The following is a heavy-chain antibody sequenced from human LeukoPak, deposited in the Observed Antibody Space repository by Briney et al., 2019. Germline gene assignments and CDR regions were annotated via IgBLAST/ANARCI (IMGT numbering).Heavy chain of an antibody. J-gene: IGHJ4*02. V-gene: IGHV4-34*01. CDR3: ARWSSGYYFDY. CDR2: INHSGST. CDR1: GGSFSGYY. D-gene: IGHD3-22*01. Sequence: SETLSLTCAVYGGSFSGYYWSWIRQPPGKGLEWIGEINHSGSTNYNPSLKSRVTISVDTSKNQFSLKLSSVTAADTAVYCCARWSSGYYFDYWGQGTLVTVSS.